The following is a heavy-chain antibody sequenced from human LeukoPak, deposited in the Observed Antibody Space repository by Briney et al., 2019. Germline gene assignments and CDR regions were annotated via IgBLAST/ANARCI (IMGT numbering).Heavy chain of an antibody. D-gene: IGHD2-2*01. CDR1: GFTFSSYA. J-gene: IGHJ4*02. CDR2: ISGSGGST. V-gene: IGHV3-23*01. Sequence: GGSLRLSCAASGFTFSSYAMSWVRQAPGKGLEWVSAISGSGGSTYYADSVKGRFTISRDNSKNTLYLQMNSLRAEDTAVYYCAKTVDCSSTSCYWAFDYWGQGTLVTVSS. CDR3: AKTVDCSSTSCYWAFDY.